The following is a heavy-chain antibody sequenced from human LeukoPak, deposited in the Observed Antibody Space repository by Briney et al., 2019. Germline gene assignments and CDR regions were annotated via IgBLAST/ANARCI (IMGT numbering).Heavy chain of an antibody. J-gene: IGHJ4*02. Sequence: GGSLRLSCTASGFTFSNYAMHWVRQAPGKVLEWVAVIWYDASNKYYAESVKGRFTISRDNSKNTLYLQMNSLKAEDTAVYYCARVFSGSGSSGSFDCWGQGTLVTVSS. V-gene: IGHV3-33*01. CDR2: IWYDASNK. CDR1: GFTFSNYA. CDR3: ARVFSGSGSSGSFDC. D-gene: IGHD3-3*01.